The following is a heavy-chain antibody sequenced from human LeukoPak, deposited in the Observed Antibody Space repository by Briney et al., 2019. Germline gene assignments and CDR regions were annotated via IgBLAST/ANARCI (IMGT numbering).Heavy chain of an antibody. CDR1: GFTFSNAW. CDR3: TTDLGGLYSSGWYGSGVY. Sequence: GGSLRLSCAASGFTFSNAWMSWVRQAPGKGLEWVGRIKSKTVGGTTDYAAPVKGRFTISRDDSKNTLYLQMNSLKTEDTAVYYCTTDLGGLYSSGWYGSGVYWGQGTLVTVSS. J-gene: IGHJ4*02. CDR2: IKSKTVGGTT. D-gene: IGHD6-19*01. V-gene: IGHV3-15*01.